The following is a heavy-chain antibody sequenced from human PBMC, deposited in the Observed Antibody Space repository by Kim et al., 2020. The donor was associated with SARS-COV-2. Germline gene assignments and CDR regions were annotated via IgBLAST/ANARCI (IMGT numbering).Heavy chain of an antibody. V-gene: IGHV4-34*01. J-gene: IGHJ1*01. Sequence: SETLSLTCAVYGGSFSGFQWTWIRQTPGKGLEWIGEINHSGSTNYNPSLKSRVSMSVDTSKNQFSLRLTSVTAADTAVYYCARGAPAHWGQGTLVPVSS. CDR1: GGSFSGFQ. CDR2: INHSGST. CDR3: ARGAPAH.